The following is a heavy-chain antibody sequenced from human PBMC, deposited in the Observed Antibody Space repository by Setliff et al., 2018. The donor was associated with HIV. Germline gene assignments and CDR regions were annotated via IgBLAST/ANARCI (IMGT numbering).Heavy chain of an antibody. Sequence: SETLSLTCTVSGDSIIDSYWSWVRQPPGKGLEWIGYIHSTGRTNYSPSLKSRVTISVDTSKNQFSLKLSSVTAADTAVCYCASGGYYGSGSYYGGWFDPWGQGTRVTSPQ. CDR1: GDSIIDSY. D-gene: IGHD3-10*01. CDR2: IHSTGRT. V-gene: IGHV4-4*09. J-gene: IGHJ5*02. CDR3: ASGGYYGSGSYYGGWFDP.